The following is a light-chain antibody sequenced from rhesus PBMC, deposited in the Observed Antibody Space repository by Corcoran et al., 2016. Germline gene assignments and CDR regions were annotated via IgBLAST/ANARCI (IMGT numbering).Light chain of an antibody. J-gene: IGKJ3*01. CDR3: QKYDYSPFT. CDR1: QSVSTY. Sequence: QVILTQSPATLSLSPGDRATLSCRASQSVSTYLAWYQQKPGQAPRFLSYAASRRATGIPDRFSGSGSGTEFTLTISSLEPEDFAVYFCQKYDYSPFTFGPGTKLDIK. V-gene: IGKV3-53*01. CDR2: AAS.